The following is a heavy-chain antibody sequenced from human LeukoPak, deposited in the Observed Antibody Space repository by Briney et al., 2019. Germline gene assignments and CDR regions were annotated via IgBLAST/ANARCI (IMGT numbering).Heavy chain of an antibody. Sequence: PGGSLRLSCAASGFTVSSNYMSWVRQAPGKGLEWVSVIYSGGSTYYADSVKGRFTISGDNSKNTLYLQMNSLRAEDTAVYYCARTSGYSYGHHFDYWGQGTLVTVSS. V-gene: IGHV3-53*01. CDR3: ARTSGYSYGHHFDY. CDR2: IYSGGST. J-gene: IGHJ4*02. CDR1: GFTVSSNY. D-gene: IGHD5-18*01.